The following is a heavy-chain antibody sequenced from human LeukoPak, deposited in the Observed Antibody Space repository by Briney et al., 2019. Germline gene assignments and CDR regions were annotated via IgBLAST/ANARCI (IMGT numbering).Heavy chain of an antibody. Sequence: EASVKVSCKASGGTFSNLAISWVRQAPGQGLEWMGRIIPTTGLANYAQKFQGRVTITADKSTSTAHMDLSSLRSEDTAVYYCARAPPRLDGYILYYWGQGTLVTVSS. J-gene: IGHJ4*02. D-gene: IGHD5-24*01. V-gene: IGHV1-69*04. CDR2: IIPTTGLA. CDR3: ARAPPRLDGYILYY. CDR1: GGTFSNLA.